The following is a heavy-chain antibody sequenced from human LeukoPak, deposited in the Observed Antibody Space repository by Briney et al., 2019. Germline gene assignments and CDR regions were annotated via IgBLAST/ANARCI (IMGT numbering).Heavy chain of an antibody. Sequence: ASVKVSCKASGGTFSSYAISWVRQAPGQGLEWMGGIIPIFGTANYAQKFQGRVTITADESTSTAYMELSSLRSEDTAVYYCARERITMIVVVNGQPPRDAFDIWGQGTMVTVSS. J-gene: IGHJ3*02. V-gene: IGHV1-69*13. D-gene: IGHD3-22*01. CDR2: IIPIFGTA. CDR1: GGTFSSYA. CDR3: ARERITMIVVVNGQPPRDAFDI.